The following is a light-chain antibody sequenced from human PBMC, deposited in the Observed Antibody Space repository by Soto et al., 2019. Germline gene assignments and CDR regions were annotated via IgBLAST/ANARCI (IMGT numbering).Light chain of an antibody. Sequence: DIQMTQFPSTLSASVGDRVTITCRASQTTNTWLAWYQQKPGTAPKLMIYDASSLEGGVPSRFSASGSGTEFTLTISGLQPDDLATYYCQLYISYPYTFGQSIKVDIK. CDR2: DAS. CDR3: QLYISYPYT. V-gene: IGKV1-5*01. CDR1: QTTNTW. J-gene: IGKJ2*01.